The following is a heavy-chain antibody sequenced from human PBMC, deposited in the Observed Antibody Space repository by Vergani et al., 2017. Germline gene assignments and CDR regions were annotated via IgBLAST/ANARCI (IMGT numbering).Heavy chain of an antibody. Sequence: QVQLVQSGAEVKKPGASVKVSCKASGYTFTSYDINWVRQATGQGLEWMGWMNPNSGNTGYAQKFQGRVTITRNTSISTAYMELSSLRSEDTAVYYCARGVKYYDILTGYYTGNWFDPWGQGTLVTVSS. J-gene: IGHJ5*02. CDR3: ARGVKYYDILTGYYTGNWFDP. CDR1: GYTFTSYD. CDR2: MNPNSGNT. V-gene: IGHV1-8*03. D-gene: IGHD3-9*01.